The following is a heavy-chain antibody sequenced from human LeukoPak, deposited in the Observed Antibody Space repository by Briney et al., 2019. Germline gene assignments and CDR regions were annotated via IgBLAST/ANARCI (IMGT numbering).Heavy chain of an antibody. Sequence: GGSLRLSCAASGFTFSSYAMYWVRQAPGKGLEWVAVISYDGSNKYYADSVKGRFTISRDNSKNTLYLQMNSLRAEDTAVYYCARDSSMLCPDYWGQGTLVTVSS. CDR2: ISYDGSNK. V-gene: IGHV3-30-3*01. CDR3: ARDSSMLCPDY. D-gene: IGHD2-2*01. J-gene: IGHJ4*02. CDR1: GFTFSSYA.